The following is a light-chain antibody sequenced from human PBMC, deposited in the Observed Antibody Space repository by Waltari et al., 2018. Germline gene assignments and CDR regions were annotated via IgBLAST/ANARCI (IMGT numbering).Light chain of an antibody. CDR3: SAWDSGLTVWL. CDR2: RNN. CDR1: STNVGNQG. J-gene: IGLJ3*02. Sequence: QAGLTQPPSVSADLRQTATLTCTGNSTNVGNQGAAWLQQHQGRPPKLVSYRNNTRPSGISERFSASRSGNTASLTISELQPEDETDYYCSAWDSGLTVWLFGGGTKLTVL. V-gene: IGLV10-54*04.